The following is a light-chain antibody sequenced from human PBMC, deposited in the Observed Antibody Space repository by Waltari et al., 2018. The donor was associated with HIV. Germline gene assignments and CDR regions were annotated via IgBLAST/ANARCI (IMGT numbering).Light chain of an antibody. CDR1: SSDLGSTFS. CDR3: CSYAGTVTYLV. Sequence: QSPLTQPASVSGSPGQPVPITCNGTSSDLGSTFSVSGYQRHPGKGPRLIIYNVNSRPSGISSRFSGSKSGNTASLTISGLQADDEAEYICCSYAGTVTYLVFGGGTKLTVL. V-gene: IGLV2-23*02. CDR2: NVN. J-gene: IGLJ2*01.